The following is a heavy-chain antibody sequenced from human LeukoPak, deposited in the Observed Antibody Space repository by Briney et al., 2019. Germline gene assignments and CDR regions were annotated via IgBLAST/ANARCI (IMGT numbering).Heavy chain of an antibody. CDR2: IRYNIENT. Sequence: PGGSLRLPCAASGFTFSNYAMGWVRQAPGKGPEWVSSIRYNIENTHYADAVQGRFTISRDNSKNTLYLQMNSLRAEDTARYYCAKASTRDTGYYFDSWGQGTLVSVSS. D-gene: IGHD3-9*01. CDR1: GFTFSNYA. J-gene: IGHJ4*02. V-gene: IGHV3-23*01. CDR3: AKASTRDTGYYFDS.